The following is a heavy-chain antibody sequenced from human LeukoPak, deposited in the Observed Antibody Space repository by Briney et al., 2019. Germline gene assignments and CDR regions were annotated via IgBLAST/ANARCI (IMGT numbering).Heavy chain of an antibody. CDR2: IYSGGST. CDR3: ARDSRIAVAGYPLGY. J-gene: IGHJ4*02. Sequence: GGSLRLSCAASGFTVSSNYMSWVRQAPGKGLEWVSVIYSGGSTYYADFVKGRFTISRDNSKNTLYLQMNSLRAEDTAVYYCARDSRIAVAGYPLGYWGQGTLVTVSS. D-gene: IGHD6-19*01. CDR1: GFTVSSNY. V-gene: IGHV3-66*01.